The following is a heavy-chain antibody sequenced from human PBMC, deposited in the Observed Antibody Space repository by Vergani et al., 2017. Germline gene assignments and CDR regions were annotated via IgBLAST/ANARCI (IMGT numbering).Heavy chain of an antibody. D-gene: IGHD3-9*01. CDR3: ARTESFILRYFHWAL. CDR1: GDSISSAGHY. CDR2: IYHSGGA. V-gene: IGHV4-61*02. Sequence: QVQLQESGPGLLKPSQTLSLTCTVSGDSISSAGHYWTWIRQAAGRGLEWIGNIYHSGGAYYNPSLKGRVTISVDTSKNQFSLEVTSVTAADTAIYFCARTESFILRYFHWALWGQGTLVTVSS. J-gene: IGHJ4*02.